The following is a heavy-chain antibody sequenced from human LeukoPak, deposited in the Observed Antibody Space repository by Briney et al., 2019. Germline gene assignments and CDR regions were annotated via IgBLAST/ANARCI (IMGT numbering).Heavy chain of an antibody. CDR2: IYYSGTT. J-gene: IGHJ4*02. CDR3: ARPAVKYSNYYFDY. D-gene: IGHD4-11*01. V-gene: IGHV4-39*01. Sequence: WVRQPPGKGLEWIGSIYYSGTTYYNPSLKSRVTISVDTSKNQFSLNLSSVTAADTAVYYCARPAVKYSNYYFDYWGQGTLVTVSS.